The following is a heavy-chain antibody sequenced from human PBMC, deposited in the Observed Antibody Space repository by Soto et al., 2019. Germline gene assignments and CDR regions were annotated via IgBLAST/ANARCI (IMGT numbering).Heavy chain of an antibody. V-gene: IGHV2-70*01. D-gene: IGHD3-10*01. Sequence: SGPKLVNPTQTLTLTCTFSGFSLSASGMCVSWIRQPPGKALEWLALIDWDDDKYDRTSLKTRLTNPKDTTKNQVVDTMTNMDYVDTATYYCAGIPAMVRGVLIPDYYYYGMDVWGQGTTVTVSS. CDR3: AGIPAMVRGVLIPDYYYYGMDV. CDR2: IDWDDDK. J-gene: IGHJ6*02. CDR1: GFSLSASGMC.